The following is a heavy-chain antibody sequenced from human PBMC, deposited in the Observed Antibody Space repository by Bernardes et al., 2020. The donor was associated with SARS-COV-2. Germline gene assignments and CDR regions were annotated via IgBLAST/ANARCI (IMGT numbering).Heavy chain of an antibody. J-gene: IGHJ4*02. CDR2: ISWNSGSI. Sequence: GGSLRLSCAASGFTFDNYAMHWVRQAPGKGLEWVSGISWNSGSISYADSVMGRFTISRDNAKNSLYLQMNSLRAEDTALYYCAKDMMTGIYAMDYWGQGTLVTVSS. CDR1: GFTFDNYA. CDR3: AKDMMTGIYAMDY. V-gene: IGHV3-9*01. D-gene: IGHD3-16*01.